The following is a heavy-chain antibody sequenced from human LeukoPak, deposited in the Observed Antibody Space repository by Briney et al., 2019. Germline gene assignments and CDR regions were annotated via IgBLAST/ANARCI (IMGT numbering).Heavy chain of an antibody. Sequence: GGSLRLSCAASGFTFSSYAMHWVRQAPGKGLEWVAVISYDGSNKYYADSVKGRFTISRDNSKNTLYLQMNSLRAEDTAVYYCARDPFLYWGQGTLVTVSS. J-gene: IGHJ4*02. CDR2: ISYDGSNK. CDR1: GFTFSSYA. D-gene: IGHD2/OR15-2a*01. V-gene: IGHV3-30*04. CDR3: ARDPFLY.